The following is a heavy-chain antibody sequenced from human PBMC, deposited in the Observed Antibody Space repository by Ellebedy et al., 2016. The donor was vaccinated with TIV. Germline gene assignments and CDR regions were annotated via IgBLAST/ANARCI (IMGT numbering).Heavy chain of an antibody. D-gene: IGHD3-22*01. J-gene: IGHJ6*02. CDR1: GFTFSSYS. Sequence: PGGSLRLSCAASGFTFSSYSMNWVRQAPGKGLEWVSSISSSSSYIYYADSVKGRFTISRDNAKNSLYLQMNSLRAEDTAVYYCARDGSAYYYDTSGYYEGTAQGYSYYGMDVWGQGTTVTVSS. V-gene: IGHV3-21*01. CDR2: ISSSSSYI. CDR3: ARDGSAYYYDTSGYYEGTAQGYSYYGMDV.